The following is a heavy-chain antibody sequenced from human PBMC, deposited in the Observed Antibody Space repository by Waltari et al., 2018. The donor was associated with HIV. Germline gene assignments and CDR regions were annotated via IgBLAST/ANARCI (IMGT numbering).Heavy chain of an antibody. D-gene: IGHD3-22*01. CDR1: GYTFTNYW. CDR3: ARLFYYDTTGYINNAFDI. V-gene: IGHV5-51*03. J-gene: IGHJ3*02. Sequence: EVQLVQSGAEVRKSGESLKISCKASGYTFTNYWIAWVRQMSGEGLEWMGIIYPVDSGKEYNPSFEGQITISADKSLATAYLEWSNLNASDAAIYYCARLFYYDTTGYINNAFDIWGQGTVVTVS. CDR2: IYPVDSGK.